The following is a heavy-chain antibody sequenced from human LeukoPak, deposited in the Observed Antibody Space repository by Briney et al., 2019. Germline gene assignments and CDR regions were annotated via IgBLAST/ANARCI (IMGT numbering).Heavy chain of an antibody. CDR1: GFTFSSYG. Sequence: GGSLRLSCAASGFTFSSYGMHWVRQAPGKGLEWVAVISYDGSNKYYADSVKGRFTISRDNSKNTLYLQMNSLRAEDMAVYYSVGELLPYYGMDVWGQGTTVTVSS. V-gene: IGHV3-30*03. D-gene: IGHD3-10*01. CDR3: VGELLPYYGMDV. CDR2: ISYDGSNK. J-gene: IGHJ6*02.